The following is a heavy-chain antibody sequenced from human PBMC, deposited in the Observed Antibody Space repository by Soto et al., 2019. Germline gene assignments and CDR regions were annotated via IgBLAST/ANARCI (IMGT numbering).Heavy chain of an antibody. J-gene: IGHJ6*02. CDR2: IIPMFPTP. Sequence: QVQLVQSGAEVKKPGSSVTVSCKASGGTFGNSAISWVRQAPGQGLEWMGGIIPMFPTPDYAQKFQGRVTITADESTSTAYMELTSLRSEDTAVYYCARDKDRQQLGGNYYYGIDVWGQATTVTVSS. D-gene: IGHD3-3*02. V-gene: IGHV1-69*12. CDR3: ARDKDRQQLGGNYYYGIDV. CDR1: GGTFGNSA.